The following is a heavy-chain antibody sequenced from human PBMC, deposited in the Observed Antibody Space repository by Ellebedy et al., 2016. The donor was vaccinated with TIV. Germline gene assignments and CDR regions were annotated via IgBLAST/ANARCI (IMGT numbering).Heavy chain of an antibody. CDR2: TFYRSKWYH. CDR1: GVSVSGNSAS. V-gene: IGHV6-1*01. Sequence: MPSETLSLTCAISGVSVSGNSASWNWIRQSPSRGLEWLGRTFYRSKWYHNYAVSMRSRISINADTSKNQFSLHLSSVVPEETAVYYCASVSEELVRNYGFDIWGQGAMVTVSS. CDR3: ASVSEELVRNYGFDI. J-gene: IGHJ3*02. D-gene: IGHD4-17*01.